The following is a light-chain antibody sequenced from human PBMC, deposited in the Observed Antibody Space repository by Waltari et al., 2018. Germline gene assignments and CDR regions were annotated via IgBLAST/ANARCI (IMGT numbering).Light chain of an antibody. CDR1: QAINTF. Sequence: DIQMTQSPSSLSPSVGDRVIITCRASQAINTFLAWFQQKTGKAPRSLIYAASTLQSGVSSNFSGSGSGTNFTLTISSLQPEDCATYYCQQYNSFPPTFGGGTRVEI. CDR2: AAS. CDR3: QQYNSFPPT. J-gene: IGKJ4*01. V-gene: IGKV1-16*02.